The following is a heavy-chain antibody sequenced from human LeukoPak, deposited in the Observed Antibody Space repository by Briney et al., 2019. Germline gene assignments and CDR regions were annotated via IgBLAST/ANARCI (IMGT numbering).Heavy chain of an antibody. J-gene: IGHJ3*02. CDR3: ANSFYDILTGYPYDAFDI. D-gene: IGHD3-9*01. CDR1: GSTFSSYA. Sequence: GGSLRLSCAASGSTFSSYAMSWVRQAPGKGLEWVSTISGGGGSTYYADSLKGRSTISRDNSKNTLYLQMNSLRAEDTAVYYCANSFYDILTGYPYDAFDIWGQGTMVTVSS. V-gene: IGHV3-23*01. CDR2: ISGGGGST.